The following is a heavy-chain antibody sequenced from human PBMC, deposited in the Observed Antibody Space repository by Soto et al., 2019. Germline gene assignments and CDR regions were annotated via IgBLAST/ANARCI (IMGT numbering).Heavy chain of an antibody. Sequence: QVQLVGSGGGVVQPGRSLRLSCAASGFIFSNYVMYWVRQAPGKGLEWVAFMSLDGTTKYYADSVKGRFAISRDNSKNTLYLQMNSLRPEDTGVYYCAREVLWSRYFDYWGQGTLLTVSS. V-gene: IGHV3-30*09. CDR3: AREVLWSRYFDY. D-gene: IGHD3-10*01. CDR2: MSLDGTTK. CDR1: GFIFSNYV. J-gene: IGHJ4*02.